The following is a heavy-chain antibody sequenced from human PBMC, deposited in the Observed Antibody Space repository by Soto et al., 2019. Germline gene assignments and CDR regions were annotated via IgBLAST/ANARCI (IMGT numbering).Heavy chain of an antibody. Sequence: GGSLRLSCAASGFTFSSYGMHWVRQAPGKGLEWVAVISYDGSNKYYADSVKGRFTISRDNSKNTLYLQMNSLRAEDTAVYYYAKVGLRYCSGGSCYWEWFDPWGQGTLVTVSS. V-gene: IGHV3-30*18. CDR2: ISYDGSNK. CDR3: AKVGLRYCSGGSCYWEWFDP. CDR1: GFTFSSYG. D-gene: IGHD2-15*01. J-gene: IGHJ5*02.